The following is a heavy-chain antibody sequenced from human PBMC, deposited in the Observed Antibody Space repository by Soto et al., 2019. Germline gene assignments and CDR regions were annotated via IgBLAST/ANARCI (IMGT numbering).Heavy chain of an antibody. D-gene: IGHD6-19*01. CDR3: ARLSYNSGWTDY. CDR1: GGSISSYY. J-gene: IGHJ4*02. V-gene: IGHV4-59*08. Sequence: QVQLQESGPGLVKPSETLSLTCTVSGGSISSYYWSWIRQPPGKGLEWIGYIYYSGSTNYNPSLNSRVTISVDTSKNQFSLNLSSVTAADTAVYYCARLSYNSGWTDYWGQGTLVTVSS. CDR2: IYYSGST.